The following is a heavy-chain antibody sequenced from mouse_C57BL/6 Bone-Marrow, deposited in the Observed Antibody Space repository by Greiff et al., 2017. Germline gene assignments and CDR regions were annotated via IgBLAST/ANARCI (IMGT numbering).Heavy chain of an antibody. CDR2: IDPSDSYT. Sequence: QVQLQQPGAELVRPGTSVKLSCKASGYTFTSYWMHWVKQRPGQGLEWIGVIDPSDSYTNYNQKFKGKATLTVDTSSSTAYMQLSSLTSEDSAVYYCGTFDYWGQGTTLTVSS. CDR3: GTFDY. CDR1: GYTFTSYW. V-gene: IGHV1-59*01. J-gene: IGHJ2*01.